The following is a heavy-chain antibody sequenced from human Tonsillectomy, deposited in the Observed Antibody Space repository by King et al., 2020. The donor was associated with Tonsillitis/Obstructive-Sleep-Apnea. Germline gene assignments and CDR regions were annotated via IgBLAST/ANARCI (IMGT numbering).Heavy chain of an antibody. Sequence: VQLQESGPGLVKPSETLSLTCTVSGGSISSYYWSWIRQPPGKGLEWIGYIYYSGSTNYNPSLKSRVTISVDTSKKQFSLKLSAVTAADTAVYYCSRGYYYDSCGHGGQGTLVTVSS. V-gene: IGHV4-59*01. CDR1: GGSISSYY. CDR2: IYYSGST. CDR3: SRGYYYDSCGH. D-gene: IGHD3-22*01. J-gene: IGHJ4*02.